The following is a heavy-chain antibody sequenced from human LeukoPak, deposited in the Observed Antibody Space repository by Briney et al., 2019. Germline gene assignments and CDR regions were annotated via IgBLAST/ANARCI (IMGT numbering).Heavy chain of an antibody. CDR2: ISSSSSYI. Sequence: PGGSLRLSCAASGFTFSNYWMHWVRQAPGKGLEWVSSISSSSSYIYYADSVKGRFTISRDNAKNSLYLQMNSLRAEDTAVYYCARDVRQRGFDYWGQGTLVTVSS. V-gene: IGHV3-21*01. D-gene: IGHD6-25*01. J-gene: IGHJ4*02. CDR1: GFTFSNYW. CDR3: ARDVRQRGFDY.